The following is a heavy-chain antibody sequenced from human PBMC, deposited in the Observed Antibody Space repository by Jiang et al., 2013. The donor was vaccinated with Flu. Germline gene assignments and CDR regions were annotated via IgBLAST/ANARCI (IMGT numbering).Heavy chain of an antibody. CDR1: GFTFSSYA. J-gene: IGHJ3*02. CDR2: ISSNGGST. V-gene: IGHV3-64*01. Sequence: QLLESGGGLVQPGGSLRLSCAASGFTFSSYAMHWVRQAPGKGLEYVSAISSNGGSTYYANSVKGRFTISRDNSKNTLYLQMGSLRAEDMAVYYCARKWFGELSGAFDIWGQGTMVTVSS. CDR3: ARKWFGELSGAFDI. D-gene: IGHD3-10*01.